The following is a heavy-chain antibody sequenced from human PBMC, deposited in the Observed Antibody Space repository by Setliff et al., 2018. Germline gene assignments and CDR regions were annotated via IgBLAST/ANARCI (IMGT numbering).Heavy chain of an antibody. Sequence: SETLSLTCTVSGGSISSYYWSWIRQPAGKGLEWIGCIYNSGSAIYSPSLKSRVTISVDTSKNQVSLKLNSVTATDTAVYYCARDLGHGGDSDYWGQGILVTVSS. J-gene: IGHJ4*02. CDR3: ARDLGHGGDSDY. CDR2: IYNSGSA. D-gene: IGHD2-21*02. CDR1: GGSISSYY. V-gene: IGHV4-4*07.